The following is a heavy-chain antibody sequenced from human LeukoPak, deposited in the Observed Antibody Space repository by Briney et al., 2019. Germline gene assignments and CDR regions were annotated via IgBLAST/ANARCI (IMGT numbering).Heavy chain of an antibody. CDR3: AKVGGGYFYDNSGYYSLGFHH. CDR2: INPNRGDT. V-gene: IGHV1-2*02. J-gene: IGHJ1*01. Sequence: GASVKVSCKASGYTFTGYYMHWVRQAPGQGLEWMGWINPNRGDTNYEQKFQGRVTMTRDTSISTVYMELNRLSSDDTAVYFCAKVGGGYFYDNSGYYSLGFHHWGQGTLVTVSS. D-gene: IGHD3-22*01. CDR1: GYTFTGYY.